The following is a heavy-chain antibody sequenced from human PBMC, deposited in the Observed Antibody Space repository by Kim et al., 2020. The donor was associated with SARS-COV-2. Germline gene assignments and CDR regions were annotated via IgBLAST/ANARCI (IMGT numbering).Heavy chain of an antibody. CDR3: ANVREDYDGSDYYFQH. D-gene: IGHD3-22*01. J-gene: IGHJ1*01. Sequence: ASVKVSCKVSGYTLTELSMHWVRQAPGKGLEWMGGFEPEDGETIYAQKFQGRVTMTEDTSTDTVYMELSSLRSEDTAVYYCANVREDYDGSDYYFQHWGQGTLVTVSS. V-gene: IGHV1-24*01. CDR1: GYTLTELS. CDR2: FEPEDGET.